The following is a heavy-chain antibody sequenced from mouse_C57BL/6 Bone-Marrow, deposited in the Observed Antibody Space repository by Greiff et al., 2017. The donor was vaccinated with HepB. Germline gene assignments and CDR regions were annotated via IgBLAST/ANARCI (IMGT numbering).Heavy chain of an antibody. CDR2: IRNKANGYTT. CDR1: GFTFTDYY. D-gene: IGHD1-1*01. V-gene: IGHV7-3*01. J-gene: IGHJ2*01. Sequence: EVKLVESGGGLVQPGGSLSLSCAASGFTFTDYYMSWVRQPPGKALEWLGFIRNKANGYTTEYSASVKGRFTISRANSQGILYLQMNALRAEASATYTCERYYGSGPDYWGQGTTLTVSS. CDR3: ERYYGSGPDY.